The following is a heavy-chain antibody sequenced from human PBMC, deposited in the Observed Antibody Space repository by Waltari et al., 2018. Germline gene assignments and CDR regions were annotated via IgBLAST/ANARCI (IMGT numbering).Heavy chain of an antibody. J-gene: IGHJ6*02. V-gene: IGHV4-59*01. CDR1: GGSISSYY. Sequence: QVQLQESGPGLVKPSETLSLTCTVSGGSISSYYWSWIRQPPGKGLGWIGYIYYSGSTNSNPSLKSRVTKSVDTSKNQFSLKLSSVTAADTAVYYCARAIPHYYDSSGYYYGMDVWGQGTTVTVSS. D-gene: IGHD3-22*01. CDR2: IYYSGST. CDR3: ARAIPHYYDSSGYYYGMDV.